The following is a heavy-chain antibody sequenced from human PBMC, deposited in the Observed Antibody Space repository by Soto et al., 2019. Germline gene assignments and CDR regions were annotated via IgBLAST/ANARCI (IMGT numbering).Heavy chain of an antibody. V-gene: IGHV4-39*01. Sequence: QLQLQESGPGLVKPSETLSLTCTVSDDSISSSNYYWGWIRQPPGKGLEWIVSMYYSGSTFYNSSLKSRVTISVDTSKNQFSLKVSSVTAADTAVYYCARHGAWAPLDYWGQGTLVTVSS. J-gene: IGHJ4*02. CDR2: MYYSGST. CDR1: DDSISSSNYY. CDR3: ARHGAWAPLDY. D-gene: IGHD3-16*01.